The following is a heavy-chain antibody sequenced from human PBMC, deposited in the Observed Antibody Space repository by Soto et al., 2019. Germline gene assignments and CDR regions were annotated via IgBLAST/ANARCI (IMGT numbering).Heavy chain of an antibody. V-gene: IGHV3-30-3*01. Sequence: QVQLVESGGGVVQPGRSLRLSCAASGFTFSSYAMHWVRQAPGKGLEWVAVISYDGSNKYYADSVKGRFTISRDNSKNTLYLQMNRLRAEDTAVYYCARDGHSGTKGDYWGQGTLVTVSS. CDR1: GFTFSSYA. CDR3: ARDGHSGTKGDY. J-gene: IGHJ4*02. D-gene: IGHD1-26*01. CDR2: ISYDGSNK.